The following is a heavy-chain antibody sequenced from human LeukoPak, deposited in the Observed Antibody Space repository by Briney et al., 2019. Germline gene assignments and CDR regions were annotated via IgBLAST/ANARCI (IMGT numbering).Heavy chain of an antibody. Sequence: GGSLRLSCAVSGFIVSKNYMSWVRQAPGKGLEWVSVIYSADSAYYADSVRGRFTISRDNSKNTLYLQMNSLRAHDSAVSYCAREVVGGATNYLDYWGQGILVTVSS. CDR1: GFIVSKNY. J-gene: IGHJ4*02. CDR2: IYSADSA. D-gene: IGHD1-26*01. V-gene: IGHV3-53*05. CDR3: AREVVGGATNYLDY.